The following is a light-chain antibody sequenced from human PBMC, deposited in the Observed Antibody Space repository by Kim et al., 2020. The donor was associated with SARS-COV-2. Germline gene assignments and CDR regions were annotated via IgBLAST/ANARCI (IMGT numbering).Light chain of an antibody. CDR2: KAS. Sequence: DIQMTQSPSTLSASVGDRVTITCRASQSINSWLAWFQQKPGKAPKLLIYKASSLESGVPSRFSGSGSGIEFTLTISSLQPDDFATYYCQHYSSYLRTFGQGTKLEI. V-gene: IGKV1-5*03. CDR3: QHYSSYLRT. J-gene: IGKJ2*01. CDR1: QSINSW.